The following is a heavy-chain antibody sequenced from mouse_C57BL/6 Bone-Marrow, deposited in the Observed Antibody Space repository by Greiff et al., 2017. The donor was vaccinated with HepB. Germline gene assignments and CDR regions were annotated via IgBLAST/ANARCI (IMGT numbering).Heavy chain of an antibody. D-gene: IGHD2-2*01. V-gene: IGHV1-55*01. CDR1: GYTFTSYW. Sequence: VQLQQPGTELVKPGASVKLSCKASGYTFTSYWITWVKQRPGQGLEWIGDIYPGSGSTNYNEKFKSKATLTVDTSSSTAYMQLSSLTSEDSAVYYCAREGYPWFAYWGQGTLVTVSA. CDR2: IYPGSGST. CDR3: AREGYPWFAY. J-gene: IGHJ3*01.